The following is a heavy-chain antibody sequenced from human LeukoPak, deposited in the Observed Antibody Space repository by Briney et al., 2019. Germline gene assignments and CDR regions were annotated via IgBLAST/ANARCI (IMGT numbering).Heavy chain of an antibody. J-gene: IGHJ4*02. V-gene: IGHV4-59*01. CDR2: IYYSGST. Sequence: PSETLSLTCTVSGGSISTYYWSWSRQPPGKVLEWIGYIYYSGSTNYNPSLKSRVTISVDTSKNQFSLKLSSVTAADTAVYYCARADSSGYVSSDCWGQGTLVTVSS. D-gene: IGHD3-22*01. CDR3: ARADSSGYVSSDC. CDR1: GGSISTYY.